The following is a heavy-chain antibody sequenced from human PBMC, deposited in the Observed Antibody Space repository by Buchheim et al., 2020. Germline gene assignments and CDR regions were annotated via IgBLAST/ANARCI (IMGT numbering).Heavy chain of an antibody. CDR2: IYYRGNA. J-gene: IGHJ3*02. CDR1: GGPISNDNYF. D-gene: IGHD6-13*01. V-gene: IGHV4-31*03. Sequence: QVQLQESGPGLVKPSQTLSLICNVSGGPISNDNYFWSWIRQHPGQGLEWIAYIYYRGNAYYHPSLRSRTTISIDTSNNQFSLKLNSVTATDTAMYYCACEVNRAADTDAFDIWGQGT. CDR3: ACEVNRAADTDAFDI.